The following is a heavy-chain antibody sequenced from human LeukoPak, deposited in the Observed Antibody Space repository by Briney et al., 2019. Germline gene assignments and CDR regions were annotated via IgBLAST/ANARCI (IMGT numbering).Heavy chain of an antibody. CDR1: GFTFSSYS. J-gene: IGHJ3*02. CDR2: ISSSSSYI. D-gene: IGHD2-2*01. V-gene: IGHV3-21*01. Sequence: GGSLRLSCAASGFTFSSYSMNWVRQAPGKGLEWVSSISSSSSYIYYVDSVKGRFTISRDNAKNSLYLQMNSLRAEDTAVYYCAREGCSSTSCYEGAFDIWGQGTMVTVSS. CDR3: AREGCSSTSCYEGAFDI.